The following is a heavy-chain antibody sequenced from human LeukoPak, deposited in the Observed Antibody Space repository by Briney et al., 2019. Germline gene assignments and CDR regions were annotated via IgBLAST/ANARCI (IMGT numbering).Heavy chain of an antibody. CDR1: GFTFSSYG. J-gene: IGHJ4*02. D-gene: IGHD3-22*01. CDR2: ISGSDTTT. CDR3: AKHYYDSSGYATFDY. V-gene: IGHV3-23*01. Sequence: GGTLRLSCAASGFTFSSYGMSWVRQAPGKGPEWVSAISGSDTTTYYADSVKGRFTISRDNSKNTLYLQMNSLRADDTAVYYCAKHYYDSSGYATFDYWGQGTLVTVSS.